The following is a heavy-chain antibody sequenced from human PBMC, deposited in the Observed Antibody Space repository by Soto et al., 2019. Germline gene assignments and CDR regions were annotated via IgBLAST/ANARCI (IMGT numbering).Heavy chain of an antibody. D-gene: IGHD3-10*01. CDR3: ARHNYGSGSTYFDY. CDR1: GGSIASSLYY. J-gene: IGHJ4*02. Sequence: SETLSLTCTVSGGSIASSLYYWGWVRQSPGKGLEWIESIYYSGSTNYNPSLKSRVTISVDTSKNQFSLKLNSMTAADTVVYYCARHNYGSGSTYFDYWGQGTLVTVSS. V-gene: IGHV4-39*01. CDR2: IYYSGST.